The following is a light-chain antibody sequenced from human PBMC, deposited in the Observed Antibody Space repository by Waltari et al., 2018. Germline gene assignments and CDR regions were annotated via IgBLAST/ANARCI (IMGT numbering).Light chain of an antibody. V-gene: IGKV2-24*01. Sequence: VLTQTPVSLNVTVGQPASISCRSSESLVHSYGDSFFNWLHQRPGQPPRLLIFEVSHRFYGVPDRFSGSGAGTDFTLHISSVQPEDVGFFYCMQATHFPRTFGQGTKVDI. CDR2: EVS. CDR1: ESLVHSYGDSF. CDR3: MQATHFPRT. J-gene: IGKJ1*01.